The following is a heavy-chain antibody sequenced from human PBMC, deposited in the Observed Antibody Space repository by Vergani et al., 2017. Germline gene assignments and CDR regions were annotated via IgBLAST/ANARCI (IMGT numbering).Heavy chain of an antibody. CDR1: GFTFSSYA. D-gene: IGHD1-26*01. V-gene: IGHV3-30-3*01. Sequence: QVQLVESGGGVVQPGRSLRLSCAASGFTFSSYAMHWVRQAPGKGLEWVAVISYDGSNKYYADSVKGRFTISRDNSKNTLYRQMNSLRAEDTAVYYCAREFPSGYLDYWGQGTLVTVSS. CDR2: ISYDGSNK. J-gene: IGHJ4*02. CDR3: AREFPSGYLDY.